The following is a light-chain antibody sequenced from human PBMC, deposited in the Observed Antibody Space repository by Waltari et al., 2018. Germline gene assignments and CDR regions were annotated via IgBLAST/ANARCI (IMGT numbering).Light chain of an antibody. Sequence: TVMTQSPASLSVSPGERATLPCRASPTIRTNLAWYQPKPGQAPRLLIHGASTRAPGIPARFSGSGSGTEFTLTISSLQSEDPAVYYCQQYNNWPPGDTFGQGTRLEVK. CDR3: QQYNNWPPGDT. V-gene: IGKV3-15*01. J-gene: IGKJ2*01. CDR1: PTIRTN. CDR2: GAS.